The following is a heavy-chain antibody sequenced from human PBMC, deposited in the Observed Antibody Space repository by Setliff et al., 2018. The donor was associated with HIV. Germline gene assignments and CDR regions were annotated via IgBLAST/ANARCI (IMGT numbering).Heavy chain of an antibody. Sequence: TGGSLRLSCAASGFTFSRYEMNWVRQAPGKGLEWLSHISSTGSTIHYAASVKGRFTISRDNAKNSLYLQIKSLRVEDTAVYYCAREYCSSTTCYADDYYYGMNVWGHGTTVTVSS. CDR1: GFTFSRYE. J-gene: IGHJ6*02. CDR3: AREYCSSTTCYADDYYYGMNV. D-gene: IGHD2-2*01. V-gene: IGHV3-48*03. CDR2: ISSTGSTI.